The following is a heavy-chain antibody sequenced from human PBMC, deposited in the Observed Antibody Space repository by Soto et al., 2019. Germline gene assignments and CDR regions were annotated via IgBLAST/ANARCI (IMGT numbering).Heavy chain of an antibody. V-gene: IGHV4-39*01. Sequence: SETLSLTCTVSGGSISSSSYYWGWIRQPPGKGLEWIGSIYYSGSTYYNPSLKSRVTISVDTSKNQFSLKLSSVTAADTAVYYCARVLWFGEDNNWFDPWGQGTLVTVSS. D-gene: IGHD3-10*01. J-gene: IGHJ5*02. CDR1: GGSISSSSYY. CDR3: ARVLWFGEDNNWFDP. CDR2: IYYSGST.